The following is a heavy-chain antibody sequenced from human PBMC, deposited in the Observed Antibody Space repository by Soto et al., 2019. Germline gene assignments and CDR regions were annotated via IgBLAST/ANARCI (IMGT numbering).Heavy chain of an antibody. CDR2: IYYSGST. Sequence: PSETLSLTCTVSGGSISSGGYYWSWIRQHPGKGLEWIGYIYYSGSTYYNPSLKSRVTISVDTSKNQFSLKLSFVTAADTAVYYCARPTILLPAAANRGSPSNYYGLDFWGQGTTVTVS. CDR1: GGSISSGGYY. J-gene: IGHJ6*02. D-gene: IGHD2-2*01. V-gene: IGHV4-31*03. CDR3: ARPTILLPAAANRGSPSNYYGLDF.